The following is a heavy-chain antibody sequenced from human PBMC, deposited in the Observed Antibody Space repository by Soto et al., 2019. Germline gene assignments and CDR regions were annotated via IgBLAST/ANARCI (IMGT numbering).Heavy chain of an antibody. J-gene: IGHJ4*02. Sequence: SETLSLTCAVYGGSFSGYYWSWIRQPPGKGLEWIGEINHSGGTNYNPSLKSRVTISVDTSNNQFSLKLSSVTAADTAVYYCARCMGRRITGTVIWGQGTLVTVSS. CDR2: INHSGGT. CDR1: GGSFSGYY. V-gene: IGHV4-34*01. D-gene: IGHD1-20*01. CDR3: ARCMGRRITGTVI.